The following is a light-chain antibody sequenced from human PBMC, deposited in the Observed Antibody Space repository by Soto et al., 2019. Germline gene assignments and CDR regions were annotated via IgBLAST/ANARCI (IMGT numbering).Light chain of an antibody. V-gene: IGKV3-20*01. CDR1: QSISSTF. J-gene: IGKJ1*01. CDR2: GAS. CDR3: QQYESSWT. Sequence: EIVLTQSPGTLSLSPGEGATLSCRASQSISSTFLAWYQHKPGQAPRVLIYGASRRAAGIPDRFSGSGSGTDFTLTISRLEPEDFAVYYGQQYESSWTFGQGTKVEVK.